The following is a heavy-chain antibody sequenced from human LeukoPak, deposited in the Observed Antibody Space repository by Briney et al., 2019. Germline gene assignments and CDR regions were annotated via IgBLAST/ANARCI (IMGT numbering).Heavy chain of an antibody. CDR2: ISYDGSNK. Sequence: PGGSLLLSCAASGFTFSSYGMHWVRQAPGKGLEWVAVISYDGSNKYYADSVKGRFTISRDNSKNTLYLQINSLRAEDTAVYYCAKDSGRYCSGGSCLDVDYWGQGTLVTVSS. V-gene: IGHV3-30*18. D-gene: IGHD2-15*01. CDR3: AKDSGRYCSGGSCLDVDY. J-gene: IGHJ4*02. CDR1: GFTFSSYG.